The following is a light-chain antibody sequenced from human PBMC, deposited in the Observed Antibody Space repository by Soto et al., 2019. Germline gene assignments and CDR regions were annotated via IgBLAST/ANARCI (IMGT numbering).Light chain of an antibody. Sequence: QSVLPQPASVSGSPGQSITISCTGTSSDVGGYNYASWYQQHPGKAPKLMIYEVSNRPSGVSNRFSGSKSGNTASLTISGLQAEDEADYHCSSYKSSTFYVFGTGTKVTVL. J-gene: IGLJ1*01. CDR1: SSDVGGYNY. V-gene: IGLV2-14*01. CDR3: SSYKSSTFYV. CDR2: EVS.